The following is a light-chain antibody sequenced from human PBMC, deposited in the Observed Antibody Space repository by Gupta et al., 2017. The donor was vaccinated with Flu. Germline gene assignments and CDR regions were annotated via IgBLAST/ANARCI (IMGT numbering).Light chain of an antibody. CDR3: QHSYSPPYT. CDR1: QNINSN. CDR2: ATS. Sequence: PASLSASVGDRVTITCRASQNINSNITWYKSKPGKVPRLLIYATSNGPSGVPSRFSGSGSGTDFILTISSLQPEDFATYYCQHSYSPPYTFGQGTKVEI. J-gene: IGKJ2*01. V-gene: IGKV1-39*01.